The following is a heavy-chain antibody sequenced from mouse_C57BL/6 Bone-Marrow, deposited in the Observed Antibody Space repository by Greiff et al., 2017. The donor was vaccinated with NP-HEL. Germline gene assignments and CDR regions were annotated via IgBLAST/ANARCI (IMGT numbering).Heavy chain of an antibody. V-gene: IGHV1-80*01. CDR2: IYPGDGDT. J-gene: IGHJ3*01. CDR1: GYAFSSYW. D-gene: IGHD2-1*01. Sequence: QVQLQQSGAELVKPGASVKISCKASGYAFSSYWMNWVKQRPGQGLEWIGQIYPGDGDTNSNGKFKGKATLTADKSSSTAYMQLSSLTSEDSAVYFCAYGNHVIWFAYWGQGTLVTVSA. CDR3: AYGNHVIWFAY.